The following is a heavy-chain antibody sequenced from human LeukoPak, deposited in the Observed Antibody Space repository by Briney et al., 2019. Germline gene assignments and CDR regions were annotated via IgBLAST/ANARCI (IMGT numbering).Heavy chain of an antibody. D-gene: IGHD2-2*01. CDR2: ISRGGNSK. Sequence: GGSLRLSCAASGFRFSDYYMSWIRQAPGKGLEWVSSISRGGNSKYSADSVKGRFTISRDNAKNSLDLQMDSLRAEDTAVYYCATAPRGYCSSTSCYSGGMDVWGQGTTVTVSS. J-gene: IGHJ6*02. CDR1: GFRFSDYY. CDR3: ATAPRGYCSSTSCYSGGMDV. V-gene: IGHV3-11*01.